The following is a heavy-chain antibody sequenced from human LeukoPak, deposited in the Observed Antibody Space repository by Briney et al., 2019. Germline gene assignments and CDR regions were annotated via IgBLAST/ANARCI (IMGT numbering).Heavy chain of an antibody. V-gene: IGHV1-69*13. CDR3: ASQQLQWRESYYFDD. D-gene: IGHD5-24*01. CDR2: IIPIFGTA. CDR1: GGTFSSYA. Sequence: SVKVSCKASGGTFSSYAISWVRQAPGQGLEWMGGIIPIFGTANYAQKFQGRVTITADESTSTAYMELSSLRSEDTAVYYCASQQLQWRESYYFDDWGQGTLVTVSS. J-gene: IGHJ4*02.